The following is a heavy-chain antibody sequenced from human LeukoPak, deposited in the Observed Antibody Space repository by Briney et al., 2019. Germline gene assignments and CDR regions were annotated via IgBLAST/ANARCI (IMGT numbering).Heavy chain of an antibody. V-gene: IGHV1-69*01. D-gene: IGHD4-17*01. J-gene: IGHJ4*02. CDR1: GGTFSSYA. CDR3: ASGAHDYGDFHFDY. Sequence: SVKVSCKASGGTFSSYAISWVRQAPGQGLEWMGGIIPIFGTANYAQKFQGRVTITADESTSTAYMELSSLRSEDTAVYYCASGAHDYGDFHFDYWGQGTLVTVSS. CDR2: IIPIFGTA.